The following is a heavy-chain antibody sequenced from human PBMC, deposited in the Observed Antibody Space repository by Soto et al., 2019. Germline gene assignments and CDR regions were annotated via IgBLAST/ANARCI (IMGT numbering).Heavy chain of an antibody. D-gene: IGHD6-19*01. CDR1: GESFSGYI. Sequence: SETLSLTCAVYGESFSGYIWTWIRQTPGKGLQWIGQINHSGSASYNPSLKSRVNISVQTSNSQFSLEMSSVTAADTAVYYCARGLITGSHYSGGWYYFDSWGQGTHVTVS. CDR2: INHSGSA. J-gene: IGHJ4*02. V-gene: IGHV4-34*01. CDR3: ARGLITGSHYSGGWYYFDS.